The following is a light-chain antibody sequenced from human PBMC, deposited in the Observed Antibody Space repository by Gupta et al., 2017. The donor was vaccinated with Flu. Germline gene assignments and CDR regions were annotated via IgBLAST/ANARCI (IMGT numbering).Light chain of an antibody. CDR2: AAS. CDR1: QRIISY. V-gene: IGKV1-9*01. CDR3: LQLNSYPLT. J-gene: IGKJ4*01. Sequence: PSFLPASVGGGVAITCRASQRIISYLAWYQQKPGKAPKLLIYAASTLQSGVPSRFRGSGSGTEFTLTISSLLPEDFATYYCLQLNSYPLTFGGGTKVEIK.